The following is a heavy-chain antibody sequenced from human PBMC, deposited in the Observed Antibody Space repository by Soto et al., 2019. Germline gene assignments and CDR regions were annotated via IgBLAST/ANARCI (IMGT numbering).Heavy chain of an antibody. Sequence: PSETLSLTCTVSGGSMSRGDYYWSWIRQPPGKGLEWIGFIYHTGSTYYSPSLKNRVAISVDTSKNQFSLKLSSVTAADTAVYYCARVAVAGTGLYFQHWGQGTLVTVSS. J-gene: IGHJ1*01. D-gene: IGHD6-19*01. CDR1: GGSMSRGDYY. CDR3: ARVAVAGTGLYFQH. CDR2: IYHTGST. V-gene: IGHV4-30-4*01.